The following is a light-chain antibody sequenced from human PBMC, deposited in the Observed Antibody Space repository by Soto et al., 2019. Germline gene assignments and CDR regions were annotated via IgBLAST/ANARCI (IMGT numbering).Light chain of an antibody. CDR3: QTWGAGIQV. CDR1: SGHSNYA. V-gene: IGLV4-69*02. J-gene: IGLJ2*01. Sequence: QAVVTQSPSASASLGASVKLTCTLSSGHSNYAIAWHQQQPEKGPRYLMKLNSDGSHNKGDGIPDRFSGSSSGAERYLTISSLQSEDEADYYCQTWGAGIQVFGGGTKLTVL. CDR2: LNSDGSH.